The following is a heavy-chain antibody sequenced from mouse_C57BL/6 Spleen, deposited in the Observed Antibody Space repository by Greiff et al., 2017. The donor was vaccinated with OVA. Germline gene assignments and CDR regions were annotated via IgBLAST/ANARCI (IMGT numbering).Heavy chain of an antibody. D-gene: IGHD1-1*01. Sequence: QVQLQQSGAELVMPGASVKLSCKASGYTFTSYWMHWVKQRPGQGLEWIGEIDPSDSYTNYNQKFKGKSTLTVDKSSSTAYMQLSSLTSEDSAVYYCARGTTVVENAMDYWGQGTSVTVSS. J-gene: IGHJ4*01. CDR3: ARGTTVVENAMDY. CDR2: IDPSDSYT. V-gene: IGHV1-69*01. CDR1: GYTFTSYW.